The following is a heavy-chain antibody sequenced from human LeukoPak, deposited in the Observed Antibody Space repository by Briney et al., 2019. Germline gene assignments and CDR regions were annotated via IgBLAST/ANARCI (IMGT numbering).Heavy chain of an antibody. D-gene: IGHD3-16*02. J-gene: IGHJ4*02. CDR3: ARDTYYDYVWGSYRYRYFDY. CDR2: TYYRSKLYN. CDR1: GDSVSSNSAA. Sequence: SQTLSLTCAISGDSVSSNSAAWNWIRQSPSRGLEWLGRTYYRSKLYNDYAVSVKSRITINPDTSKNQFSLQLNSVTPEDTAVYYCARDTYYDYVWGSYRYRYFDYWGQGTLVTVSS. V-gene: IGHV6-1*01.